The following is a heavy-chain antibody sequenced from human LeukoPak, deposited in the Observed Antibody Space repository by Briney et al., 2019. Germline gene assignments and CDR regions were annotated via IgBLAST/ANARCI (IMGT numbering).Heavy chain of an antibody. V-gene: IGHV3-30-3*01. CDR2: ISYDGSNK. Sequence: GGSLRLSCAASGFTFSSYAMHWVRQAPGKGLEWVAVISYDGSNKYYADSVKGRFTISRDNAKNTLYLQMNSLRAEDTAVYYCARDPTVYYYDSSGYYFDYWGQGTLVTVSS. CDR3: ARDPTVYYYDSSGYYFDY. CDR1: GFTFSSYA. J-gene: IGHJ4*02. D-gene: IGHD3-22*01.